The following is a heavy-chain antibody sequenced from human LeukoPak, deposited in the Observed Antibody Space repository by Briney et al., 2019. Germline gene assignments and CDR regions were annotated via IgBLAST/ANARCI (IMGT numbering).Heavy chain of an antibody. CDR3: ARGSRSRITMVRGVTNIRYYFDY. D-gene: IGHD3-10*01. J-gene: IGHJ4*02. Sequence: ASVKVSCKTSGYTFTTYGITWVRQAPGQGLEWMGWISGYNGKTDYAQKLQGRVTMTTDTSTSTAYMELRSLRSDDTAVYYCARGSRSRITMVRGVTNIRYYFDYWGQGTLVTVSS. V-gene: IGHV1-18*01. CDR2: ISGYNGKT. CDR1: GYTFTTYG.